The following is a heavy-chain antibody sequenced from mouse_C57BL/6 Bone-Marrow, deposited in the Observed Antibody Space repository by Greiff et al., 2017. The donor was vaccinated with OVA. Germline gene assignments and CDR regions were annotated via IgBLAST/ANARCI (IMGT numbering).Heavy chain of an antibody. CDR1: GFTFPDYY. Sequence: EVQLQESGGGLVQPGGSLSLSCAASGFTFPDYYMSWVRQPPGKALEWLGFIRNKANGYTTEYSASVKGRFTISRDNSQSILYLQMNALRAEDSATYYCARLAGYDWGQGTLVTVSA. J-gene: IGHJ3*01. CDR2: IRNKANGYTT. D-gene: IGHD2-2*01. V-gene: IGHV7-3*01. CDR3: ARLAGYD.